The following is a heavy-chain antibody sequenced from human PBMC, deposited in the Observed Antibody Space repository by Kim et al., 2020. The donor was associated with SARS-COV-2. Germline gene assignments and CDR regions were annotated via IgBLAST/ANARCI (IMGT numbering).Heavy chain of an antibody. D-gene: IGHD4-17*01. CDR3: ARDLGDYVSSDAFDI. J-gene: IGHJ3*02. V-gene: IGHV1-2*02. Sequence: QKFQGRVTMTRDTSISTAYMELSRLRSDDTAVYYCARDLGDYVSSDAFDIWGQGTMVTVSS.